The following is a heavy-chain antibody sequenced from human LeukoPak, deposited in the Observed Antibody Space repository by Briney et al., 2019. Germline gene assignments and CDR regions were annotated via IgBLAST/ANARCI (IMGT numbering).Heavy chain of an antibody. D-gene: IGHD2-15*01. CDR1: GFTFSSYS. CDR2: ISSSSSYI. V-gene: IGHV3-21*01. Sequence: GRSLRLSCAASGFTFSSYSMNWVRQAPGKGLEWVSSISSSSSYIYYADSVKGRFTISRDNAKNSLYLQMNSLRAEDTAVYYCASLIDKVDYWGQGTLVTVSS. CDR3: ASLIDKVDY. J-gene: IGHJ4*02.